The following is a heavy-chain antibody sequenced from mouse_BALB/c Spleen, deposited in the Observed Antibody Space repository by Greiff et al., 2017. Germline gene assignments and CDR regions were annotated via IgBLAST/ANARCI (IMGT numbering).Heavy chain of an antibody. CDR2: ISSGSSTI. CDR1: GFTFSSFG. V-gene: IGHV5-17*02. CDR3: ASGVPYAMDY. J-gene: IGHJ4*01. Sequence: EVQVVESGGGLVQPGGSRKLSCAASGFTFSSFGMHWVRQAPEKGLEWVAYISSGSSTIYYADTVKGRFTISRDNPKNTLFLQMTSLRSEDTAMYYCASGVPYAMDYWGQGTSVTVSS.